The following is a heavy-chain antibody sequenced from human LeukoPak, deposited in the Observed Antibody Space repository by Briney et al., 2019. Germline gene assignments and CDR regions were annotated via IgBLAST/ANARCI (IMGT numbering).Heavy chain of an antibody. CDR3: ARAYGSGSYTLLFFDY. Sequence: ASVKVSCKASGYTFTSYYMHWVRQAPGQGLEWMGIINPSGGSTSYAQKFQGRVTMTRDTSTSTVYMELSSLRSEDAAVYYCARAYGSGSYTLLFFDYWGQGTLVTVSS. CDR1: GYTFTSYY. V-gene: IGHV1-46*01. J-gene: IGHJ4*02. CDR2: INPSGGST. D-gene: IGHD3-10*01.